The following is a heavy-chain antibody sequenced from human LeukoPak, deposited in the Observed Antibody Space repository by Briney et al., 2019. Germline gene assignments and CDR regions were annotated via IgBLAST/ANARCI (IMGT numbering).Heavy chain of an antibody. J-gene: IGHJ4*02. CDR1: GFSFSIYA. D-gene: IGHD6-19*01. Sequence: GGSLRLSCAASGFSFSIYAMSWVRQAPGKGLEWVSTIIDGANGMYYADSVKGRFTISRDDAKNSLYLQMNSLRAEDTAVYYCVKVGSGWSFDYWGQGTLVTVSS. V-gene: IGHV3-21*04. CDR3: VKVGSGWSFDY. CDR2: IIDGANGM.